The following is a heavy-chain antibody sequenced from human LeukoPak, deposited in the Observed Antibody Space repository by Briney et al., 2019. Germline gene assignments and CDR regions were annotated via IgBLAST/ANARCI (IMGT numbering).Heavy chain of an antibody. Sequence: GGSLRLSCAASGFTFSTYGMHWVRQAPGKGLEWVAAMSYDGSDKYYADSVKGRFTISRDNSKNTLYLQMNSLRVEDTAVYYCAKADCSTTSCYFDPWGQGTLVTVSS. D-gene: IGHD2-2*01. CDR1: GFTFSTYG. J-gene: IGHJ5*02. V-gene: IGHV3-30*18. CDR3: AKADCSTTSCYFDP. CDR2: MSYDGSDK.